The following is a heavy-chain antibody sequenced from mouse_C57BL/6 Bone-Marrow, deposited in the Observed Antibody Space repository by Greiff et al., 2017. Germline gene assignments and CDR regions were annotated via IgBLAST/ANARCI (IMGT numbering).Heavy chain of an antibody. J-gene: IGHJ2*01. CDR2: ISYDGSN. CDR3: ARVDYGNYDNYFDY. CDR1: GYSITSGYY. D-gene: IGHD2-1*01. V-gene: IGHV3-6*01. Sequence: DVQLQESGPGLVKPSQSLSLTCSVTGYSITSGYYWNWIRQFPGNKLEWMGYISYDGSNNYNPSLKNRISITRDTSKNQFFLKLNSVTTEDTATYYCARVDYGNYDNYFDYWGQGTTLTVSS.